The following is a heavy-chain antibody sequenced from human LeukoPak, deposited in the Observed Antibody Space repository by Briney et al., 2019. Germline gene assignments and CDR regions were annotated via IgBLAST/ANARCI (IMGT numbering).Heavy chain of an antibody. V-gene: IGHV1-2*02. CDR2: INPKTGVT. D-gene: IGHD1-26*01. Sequence: ASVKVSCKASGYTFTDYYLHWVRQAPGHGLEWMGWINPKTGVTKYAQNFQGRVTMTRDTSISTAYMEVSRLRSDDTAVCYCARDLAMYSPDLDYWGQGTLVTVSS. CDR1: GYTFTDYY. CDR3: ARDLAMYSPDLDY. J-gene: IGHJ4*02.